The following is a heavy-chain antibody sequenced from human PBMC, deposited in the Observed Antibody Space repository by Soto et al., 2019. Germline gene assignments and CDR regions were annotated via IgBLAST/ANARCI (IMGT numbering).Heavy chain of an antibody. J-gene: IGHJ6*02. D-gene: IGHD2-2*01. Sequence: QVQLVQSGAEVKKPGSSVKVSCKASGGAFSDYAFSWVRQAPGQGLEWLGGIMPIFRAPDYAQKFQGRVTITADECTRTDYMEMNRLRSEATAVYYCASWVKGPAIGNYYYGMDVWGQGTTVTVS. CDR1: GGAFSDYA. CDR3: ASWVKGPAIGNYYYGMDV. V-gene: IGHV1-69*12. CDR2: IMPIFRAP.